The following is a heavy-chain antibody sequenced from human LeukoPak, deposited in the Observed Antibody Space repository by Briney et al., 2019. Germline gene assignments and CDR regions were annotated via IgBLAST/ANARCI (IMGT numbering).Heavy chain of an antibody. Sequence: PGGSLRLSCAASGFTFSSYAMSWVRQAPGKGLEWVSAISGSGGSTYYAGSVKGRFTISRDNSKNALYLQMNSLRAEDTAVYYCAKDPSYYYGSGHNYWGQGTLVTVSS. J-gene: IGHJ4*02. CDR3: AKDPSYYYGSGHNY. V-gene: IGHV3-23*01. D-gene: IGHD3-10*01. CDR1: GFTFSSYA. CDR2: ISGSGGST.